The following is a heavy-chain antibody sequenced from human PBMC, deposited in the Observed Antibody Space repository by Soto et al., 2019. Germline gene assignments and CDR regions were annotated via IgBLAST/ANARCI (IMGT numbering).Heavy chain of an antibody. V-gene: IGHV3-30*18. J-gene: IGHJ4*02. CDR3: AKAPNFDWLSHFDY. Sequence: GGSLRLSCAASGLTFSNYGTHWVRQAPGKGLEWVAVISYDGSNKYYADSVKGRFTISRDNSKNTLYLQMNRLRAEDTAVYYCAKAPNFDWLSHFDYWGQGTLVTVSS. D-gene: IGHD3-9*01. CDR2: ISYDGSNK. CDR1: GLTFSNYG.